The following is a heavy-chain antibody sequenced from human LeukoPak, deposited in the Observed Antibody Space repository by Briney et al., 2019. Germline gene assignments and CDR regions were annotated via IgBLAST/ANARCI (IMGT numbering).Heavy chain of an antibody. J-gene: IGHJ4*02. CDR1: GGSISSYY. CDR2: IYYSGST. CDR3: ARRATPYGDYSYYFDY. D-gene: IGHD4-17*01. Sequence: PSETLSLTCTVSGGSISSYYWSWIRQPPGKGLEWIGYIYYSGSTNYNPSLKSRVTISVDTSKNQFSLKLSSVTAADTAVYYCARRATPYGDYSYYFDYWGQGTLVTVSS. V-gene: IGHV4-59*08.